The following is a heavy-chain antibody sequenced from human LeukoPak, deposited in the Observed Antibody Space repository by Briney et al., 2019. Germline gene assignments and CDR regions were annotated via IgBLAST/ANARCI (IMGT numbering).Heavy chain of an antibody. Sequence: ASVKVSCKASGYTFVNYYIHWVRQAPGQGLEWMGIINPSGGSTSYAQKFQGRVTVTRNTSTSTVYMELSSLRSEDTAVYYCARDPNYADLDYWGQGTLVTVSS. J-gene: IGHJ4*02. CDR3: ARDPNYADLDY. D-gene: IGHD1-7*01. CDR2: INPSGGST. CDR1: GYTFVNYY. V-gene: IGHV1-46*01.